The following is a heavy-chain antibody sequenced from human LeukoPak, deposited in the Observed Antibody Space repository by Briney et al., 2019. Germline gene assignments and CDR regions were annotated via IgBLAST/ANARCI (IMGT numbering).Heavy chain of an antibody. J-gene: IGHJ4*02. V-gene: IGHV3-30-3*01. CDR3: AGSVMVAAPFDY. Sequence: GGSLRLSCAASGFTFSSYAMHWVRQAPGKGLEWVAVISYDGSNKYYADSVKGRFTISRDNSKNTLYLQMNSLRAEDTAVYYCAGSVMVAAPFDYWGQGTLVTVS. D-gene: IGHD2-15*01. CDR2: ISYDGSNK. CDR1: GFTFSSYA.